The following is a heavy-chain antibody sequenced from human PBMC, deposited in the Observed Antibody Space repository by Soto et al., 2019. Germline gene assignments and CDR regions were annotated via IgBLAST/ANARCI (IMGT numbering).Heavy chain of an antibody. V-gene: IGHV1-2*02. J-gene: IGHJ4*02. CDR3: ARDASYAYISYYFYY. CDR2: INPNSGGT. Sequence: ASVKVSCKASGYTFTGYQMHWVRQAPGQGLEWMGWINPNSGGTNYAQKFQGRVTMTRDTSISTAYMEVSRLRSDDTAVYFCARDASYAYISYYFYYWGQGALVTVSS. CDR1: GYTFTGYQ. D-gene: IGHD3-16*01.